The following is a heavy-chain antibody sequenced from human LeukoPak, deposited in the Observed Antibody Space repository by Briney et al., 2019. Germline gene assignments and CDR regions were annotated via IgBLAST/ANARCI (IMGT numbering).Heavy chain of an antibody. CDR3: ARDGGTVRGVITGDSLFDY. J-gene: IGHJ4*02. CDR2: IYSGGST. V-gene: IGHV3-53*01. CDR1: GFTVSSNY. Sequence: PGGSLRLSCAASGFTVSSNYMSWVRQAPGKGLEWVSVIYSGGSTYYADSVKGRFTISRDNSKNTLYLQMNSLRAEDTAVYYCARDGGTVRGVITGDSLFDYWGQGTLVTVSS. D-gene: IGHD3-10*01.